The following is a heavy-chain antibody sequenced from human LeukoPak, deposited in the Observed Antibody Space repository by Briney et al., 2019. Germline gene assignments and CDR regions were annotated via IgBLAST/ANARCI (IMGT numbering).Heavy chain of an antibody. CDR2: ISSSGSTI. CDR1: GFTFSDYY. J-gene: IGHJ5*02. Sequence: GGSLRLSCAASGFTFSDYYMSWLRQAPGKGREWVSYISSSGSTIYYADSVKGRFTISRDNAKNSLYLQMNSLRAEDTAVYYCARDRGGYCSSTSCYRDLFDPWGQGTLVTVSS. CDR3: ARDRGGYCSSTSCYRDLFDP. V-gene: IGHV3-11*01. D-gene: IGHD2-2*02.